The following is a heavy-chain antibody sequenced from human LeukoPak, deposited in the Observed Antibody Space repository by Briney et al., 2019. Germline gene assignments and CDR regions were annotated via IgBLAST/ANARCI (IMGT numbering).Heavy chain of an antibody. CDR1: GYTFTNYG. J-gene: IGHJ5*02. D-gene: IGHD6-19*01. Sequence: GASVKVSCKASGYTFTNYGISWVRQAPGQGLEWMGWISVYNGNTKYSQKFQGRVTITRDTSASTAYMELSSLRSEDTAVYYCARESIAVAGAGNWFDPWGQGTLVTVSS. CDR2: ISVYNGNT. V-gene: IGHV1-18*01. CDR3: ARESIAVAGAGNWFDP.